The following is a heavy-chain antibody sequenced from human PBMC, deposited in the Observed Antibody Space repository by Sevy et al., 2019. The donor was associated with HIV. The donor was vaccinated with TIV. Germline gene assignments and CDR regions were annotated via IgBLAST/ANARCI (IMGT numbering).Heavy chain of an antibody. Sequence: SETLSLTCSVSGGSISSYFWTWVRQSPGNGLEWIGNIYVTGNTDYNPSLKSRVTFSLDTSKTRFSLTLKSVTAADTAIYFCARDSTTRPRVLDYSGQGTMVTVSS. CDR2: IYVTGNT. D-gene: IGHD1-1*01. V-gene: IGHV4-59*01. J-gene: IGHJ4*02. CDR3: ARDSTTRPRVLDY. CDR1: GGSISSYF.